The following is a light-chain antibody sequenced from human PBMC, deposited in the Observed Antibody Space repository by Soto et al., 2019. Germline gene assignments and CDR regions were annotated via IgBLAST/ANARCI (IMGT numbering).Light chain of an antibody. CDR1: QTISSW. J-gene: IGKJ5*01. CDR3: QLLKSYPIT. CDR2: AAS. Sequence: DIPMTQSPPTLSESFGTIVTITCRASQTISSWLAWYQQKPGKAPKLLIYAASTLQSGVPLRFSGSASGTEFTLTIISLQPEDFATYYCQLLKSYPITFGQGTRLEIK. V-gene: IGKV1-9*01.